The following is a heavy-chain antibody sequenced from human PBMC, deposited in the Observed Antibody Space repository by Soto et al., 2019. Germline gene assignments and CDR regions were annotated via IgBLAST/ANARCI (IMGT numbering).Heavy chain of an antibody. J-gene: IGHJ6*02. D-gene: IGHD3-16*02. V-gene: IGHV1-69*01. CDR3: EAEMTFGKLSVV. CDR1: GDTDTNYV. Sequence: QVQLVQSGAEVKKPGSSVKVSCKASGDTDTNYVISWVRQAPGQGLEWMGGIFPKFGTTYSAQKLQDRLTITADESASTVYMQLSSLRLDDTAVYYCEAEMTFGKLSVVWGQGITVTVSS. CDR2: IFPKFGTT.